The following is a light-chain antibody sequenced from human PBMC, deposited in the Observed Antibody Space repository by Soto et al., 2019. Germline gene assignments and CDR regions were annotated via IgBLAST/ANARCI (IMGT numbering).Light chain of an antibody. J-gene: IGLJ2*01. Sequence: NFMLTQPHSVSESPGKTVTISCTRSSGSIASNYVQWYQQRPGSAPTTVIYEVNQRPSGVPDRFSGSIDNSSNSASLTISGLKTEDEADYFCQSDDTVVVFGGGTKLTVL. CDR3: QSDDTVVV. CDR2: EVN. V-gene: IGLV6-57*04. CDR1: SGSIASNY.